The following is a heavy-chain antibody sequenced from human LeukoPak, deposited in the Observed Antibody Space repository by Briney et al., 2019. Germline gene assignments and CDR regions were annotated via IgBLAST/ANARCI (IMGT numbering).Heavy chain of an antibody. CDR3: ATDGNFDL. D-gene: IGHD1-26*01. J-gene: IGHJ2*01. CDR2: ISYSGST. V-gene: IGHV4-59*01. Sequence: SETLSLTCTVSGVSISTYSWSWIRQPPGKGLEWIGYISYSGSTSYNPSLRSRVTISVDTSKNQFSLKLSSVTAADTAVYYCATDGNFDLWGRGTLVTVSS. CDR1: GVSISTYS.